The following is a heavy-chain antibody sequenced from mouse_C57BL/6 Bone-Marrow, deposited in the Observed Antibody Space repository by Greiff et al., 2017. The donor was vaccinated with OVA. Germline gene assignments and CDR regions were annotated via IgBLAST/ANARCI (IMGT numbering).Heavy chain of an antibody. CDR1: GFTFTNYY. V-gene: IGHV7-3*01. Sequence: EVKLVESGGGLVQPGDSLSLSCAASGFTFTNYYMSWVRQPPGKALEWLAFIRNKPNGSTTEYSASVMGRFTISSDNSQRILYLQMNALRAEDSATYYCARYKGRVAVDYFDYWGQGTALTVSS. CDR3: ARYKGRVAVDYFDY. J-gene: IGHJ2*01. CDR2: IRNKPNGSTT. D-gene: IGHD1-1*01.